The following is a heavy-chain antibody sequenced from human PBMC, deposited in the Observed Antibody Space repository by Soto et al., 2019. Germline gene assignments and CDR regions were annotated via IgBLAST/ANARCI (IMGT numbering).Heavy chain of an antibody. CDR2: IYPGDSDV. D-gene: IGHD5-12*01. J-gene: IGHJ4*02. V-gene: IGHV5-51*01. CDR1: GYTFTTYW. CDR3: ARQNYAGYGGYDSAFDT. Sequence: PGESLKTSCQGSGYTFTTYWVGWVRQRPGKGLDWMGNIYPGDSDVKYSPSFQGQVTISVDKSISTAYLQWNSLKAADTAVYYCARQNYAGYGGYDSAFDTWGQGTLVTVSS.